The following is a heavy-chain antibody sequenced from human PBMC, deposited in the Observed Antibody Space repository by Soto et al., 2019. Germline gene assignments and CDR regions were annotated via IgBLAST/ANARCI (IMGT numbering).Heavy chain of an antibody. CDR1: GGSFSGYY. CDR3: ARGHYYGSGSYYNVYNAFDI. D-gene: IGHD3-10*01. CDR2: INHSGST. V-gene: IGHV4-34*01. Sequence: QVQLQQWGAGLLKPSETLSLTCAVYGGSFSGYYWSWIRQPPGKGLEWIGEINHSGSTTYNPSLKSRVTISVDTSKNKFSLKLSSVTAADTAVYYCARGHYYGSGSYYNVYNAFDIWGQGTMVTVSS. J-gene: IGHJ3*02.